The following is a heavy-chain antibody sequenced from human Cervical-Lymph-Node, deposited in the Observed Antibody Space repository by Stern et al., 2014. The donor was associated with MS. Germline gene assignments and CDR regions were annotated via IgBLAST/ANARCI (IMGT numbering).Heavy chain of an antibody. CDR2: IYPGNFDT. D-gene: IGHD5-12*01. Sequence: EVQLVQSGADVKKPGESLKISCKASGYSFTNSWIGWMRQMPGKGLEWMGIIYPGNFDTRYSPSFQGPVTISPDRSISSAYMQWSSLKASGTAMYYCARLASYTGYDYDAFDMWGQGTRVTVSS. CDR1: GYSFTNSW. J-gene: IGHJ3*02. V-gene: IGHV5-51*03. CDR3: ARLASYTGYDYDAFDM.